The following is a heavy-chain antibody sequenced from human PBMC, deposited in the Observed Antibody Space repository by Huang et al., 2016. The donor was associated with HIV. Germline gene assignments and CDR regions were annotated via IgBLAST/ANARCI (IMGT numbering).Heavy chain of an antibody. D-gene: IGHD1-7*01. CDR3: ARGNWNFAFDL. Sequence: QVQLVASGGGLVKPGGSLRLSCAASGFRFSDYYMTWVRQAPGKGLEWVSYISGAGVTKKYADSVKGRFTISRDNAGNSLHLQMSNLRAEDTAVYYCARGNWNFAFDLWGQGTLVTVSS. CDR1: GFRFSDYY. CDR2: ISGAGVTK. V-gene: IGHV3-11*04. J-gene: IGHJ3*01.